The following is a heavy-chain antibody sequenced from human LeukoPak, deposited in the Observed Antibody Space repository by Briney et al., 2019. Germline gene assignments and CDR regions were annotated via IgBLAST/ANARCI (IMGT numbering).Heavy chain of an antibody. V-gene: IGHV1-2*02. D-gene: IGHD3-22*01. Sequence: VSVKVSCKASGYTFTGYYMHWVRQAPGQGLEWMGWINPNSGGTNYAQKFQGRVTMTRDTSISTAYMELSRLRSDDTAVYYCAVNYYDSSGYYPYFDYWGQGTLVTVSS. CDR2: INPNSGGT. CDR3: AVNYYDSSGYYPYFDY. J-gene: IGHJ4*02. CDR1: GYTFTGYY.